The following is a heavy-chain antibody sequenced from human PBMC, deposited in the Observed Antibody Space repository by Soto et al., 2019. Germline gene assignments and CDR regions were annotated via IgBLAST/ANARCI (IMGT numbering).Heavy chain of an antibody. J-gene: IGHJ3*02. CDR3: ARGPTTVTTSDAFDI. Sequence: ASVKVSCKASGYTFTSYGISWVRQAPGQGLEWMGWISACNGNTNYAQKLQGRVTMTTDTSTSTAYMELRSLRSDDTAVYYCARGPTTVTTSDAFDIWRQGTMVTVSS. V-gene: IGHV1-18*01. CDR2: ISACNGNT. D-gene: IGHD4-17*01. CDR1: GYTFTSYG.